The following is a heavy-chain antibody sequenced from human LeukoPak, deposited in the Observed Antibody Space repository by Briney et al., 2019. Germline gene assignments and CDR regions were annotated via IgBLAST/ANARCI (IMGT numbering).Heavy chain of an antibody. D-gene: IGHD6-6*01. CDR2: MNPNSGNT. CDR3: ARGGGSSYGYYYGLDV. V-gene: IGHV1-8*01. CDR1: GYTFTSYD. J-gene: IGHJ6*02. Sequence: ASVKVSCKASGYTFTSYDINWVRLATGQGLEWMGWMNPNSGNTGYVQKSQGRVTMTRNTSISTAYMELSSLKSENTGVYYCARGGGSSYGYYYGLDVWGQGTTVTVSS.